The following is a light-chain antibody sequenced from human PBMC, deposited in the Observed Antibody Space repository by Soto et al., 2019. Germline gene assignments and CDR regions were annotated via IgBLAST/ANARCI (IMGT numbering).Light chain of an antibody. CDR3: QQYYGTPYT. V-gene: IGKV4-1*01. CDR1: QSVFYSSNNKNY. Sequence: DIVMTQSPDSLAVSLGERATINCKSSQSVFYSSNNKNYLAWYQQKPGQPPKLLIYWASTRESGVPDRFSGSGSGTDFTLTISRLQAEDVAVYYCQQYYGTPYTFGQGTKLEIQ. J-gene: IGKJ2*01. CDR2: WAS.